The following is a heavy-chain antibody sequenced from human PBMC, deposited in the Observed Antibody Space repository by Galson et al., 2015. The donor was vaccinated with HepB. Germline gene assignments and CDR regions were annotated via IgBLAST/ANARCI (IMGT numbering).Heavy chain of an antibody. D-gene: IGHD2-15*01. CDR2: FDPEDGET. J-gene: IGHJ6*02. CDR3: ATESLLESYYYYGMDV. V-gene: IGHV1-24*01. Sequence: SVKVSCKVSGYTLTELSMHWVRQAPGKGLEWMGGFDPEDGETTYAQKFQGRVTMTEDTSTDTAYMELSSLRSEDTAVYYCATESLLESYYYYGMDVWGQGTTVTVSS. CDR1: GYTLTELS.